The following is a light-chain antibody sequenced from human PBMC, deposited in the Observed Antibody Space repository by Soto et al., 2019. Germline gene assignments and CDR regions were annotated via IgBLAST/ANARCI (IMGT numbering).Light chain of an antibody. V-gene: IGKV1-5*03. CDR1: QTISSW. CDR3: QQYNSYPLT. CDR2: KAS. Sequence: DIQTTQSPSTLSASVGDRVTITCRASQTISSWLAWYQQKPGQAPRLLIYKASSLESAVPSRFSGSGSGTEFTLTISGLQPDDFATYYCQQYNSYPLTFGGGTKVEIK. J-gene: IGKJ4*01.